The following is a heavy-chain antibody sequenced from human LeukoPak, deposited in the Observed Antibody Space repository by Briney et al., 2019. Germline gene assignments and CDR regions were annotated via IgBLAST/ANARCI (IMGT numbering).Heavy chain of an antibody. CDR1: GFSVTTNY. CDR2: IYTGGLT. Sequence: GGSLRLSCAASGFSVTTNYVTWVRQAPGRGPEWVSVIYTGGLTYYSDSVQGRFTISRDDSENTLYLQLTSLKAEDTAIYYCVRVEYSISSGAFDIWGQGTVVTVSS. CDR3: VRVEYSISSGAFDI. V-gene: IGHV3-53*01. D-gene: IGHD6-6*01. J-gene: IGHJ3*02.